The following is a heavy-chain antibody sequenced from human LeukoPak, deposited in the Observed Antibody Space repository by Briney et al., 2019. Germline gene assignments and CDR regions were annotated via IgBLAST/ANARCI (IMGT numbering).Heavy chain of an antibody. CDR3: ARVLAADDGLYNWFDP. CDR2: MNPNSGNT. V-gene: IGHV1-8*01. J-gene: IGHJ5*02. D-gene: IGHD6-13*01. CDR1: GYTFTSYD. Sequence: ASMKVSCKASGYTFTSYDINWVRQATGQGLEWMGWMNPNSGNTGYAQKFQGRVTMTRNTSISTVYMELSSLRSEDTAVYYCARVLAADDGLYNWFDPWGQGTLVTVSS.